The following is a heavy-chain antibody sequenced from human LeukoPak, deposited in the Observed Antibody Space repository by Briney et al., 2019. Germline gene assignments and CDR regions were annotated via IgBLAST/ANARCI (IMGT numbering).Heavy chain of an antibody. CDR1: GFTFSNAW. CDR3: ARDPDLDMAFDI. J-gene: IGHJ3*02. CDR2: ISSSSSYI. Sequence: GGSLRLSCAASGFTFSNAWMSWVRQAPGKGLEWVSSISSSSSYIYYADSVKGRFTISRDNAKNSLYLQMNSLRAEDTAVYYCARDPDLDMAFDIWGQGTMVTVSS. D-gene: IGHD2-2*03. V-gene: IGHV3-21*01.